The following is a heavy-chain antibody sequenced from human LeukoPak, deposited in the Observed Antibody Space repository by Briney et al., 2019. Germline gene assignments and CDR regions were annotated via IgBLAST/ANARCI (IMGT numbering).Heavy chain of an antibody. J-gene: IGHJ4*02. CDR1: GYTFISYQ. V-gene: IGHV1-46*01. CDR3: ARKGSSSCFDY. CDR2: INPTGGST. D-gene: IGHD6-6*01. Sequence: GASVKVSCKASGYTFISYQMHWVRQAPGQGLEWVGIINPTGGSTSHAQKFQGRVTMTRDTSTSTVYMELSSLRSEDTAVYYCARKGSSSCFDYWGQGTLVTVSS.